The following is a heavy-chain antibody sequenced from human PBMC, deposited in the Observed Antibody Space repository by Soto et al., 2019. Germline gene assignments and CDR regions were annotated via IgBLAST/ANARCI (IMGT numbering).Heavy chain of an antibody. Sequence: GGSMRLSCAASGFTFSDYYMSWIRQAPGKGLEWVSYISSSSSYTNYADSVKGRSTISRDNAKNPLYLQMNSLRAEDTAVYYCARVSRDGGIAAAGINYNYYYGMDVWGQGTTVTVSS. CDR1: GFTFSDYY. J-gene: IGHJ6*02. CDR2: ISSSSSYT. V-gene: IGHV3-11*05. CDR3: ARVSRDGGIAAAGINYNYYYGMDV. D-gene: IGHD6-13*01.